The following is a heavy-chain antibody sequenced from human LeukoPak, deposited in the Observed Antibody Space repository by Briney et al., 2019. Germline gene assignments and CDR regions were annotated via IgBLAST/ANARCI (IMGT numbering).Heavy chain of an antibody. CDR3: ARDLYYYDSSGHRIKAFDI. CDR2: IYYIGST. D-gene: IGHD3-22*01. V-gene: IGHV4-39*07. Sequence: SETLSLTCTVSGGSISSSSYYWGWIRQPPGKGLEWIGSIYYIGSTYYNPSLKSRVTISVDTSKNQFSLKLSSVTAADTAVYYCARDLYYYDSSGHRIKAFDIWGQGTMVTVSS. J-gene: IGHJ3*02. CDR1: GGSISSSSYY.